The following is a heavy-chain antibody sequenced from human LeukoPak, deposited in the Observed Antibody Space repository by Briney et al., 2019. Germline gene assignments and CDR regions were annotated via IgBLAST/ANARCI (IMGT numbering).Heavy chain of an antibody. CDR3: ATVEAAPRAGIVGATAYYYGMDV. V-gene: IGHV1-24*01. CDR2: FDPEDGET. Sequence: GASVKVSCKVSGYTLTELSMHWVRQAPGKGLEWMGGFDPEDGETIYAQKFQGRVTMTEDTSTDTAYMEQSSLRSEDTAVYYCATVEAAPRAGIVGATAYYYGMDVWGQGTTVTVSS. J-gene: IGHJ6*02. CDR1: GYTLTELS. D-gene: IGHD1-26*01.